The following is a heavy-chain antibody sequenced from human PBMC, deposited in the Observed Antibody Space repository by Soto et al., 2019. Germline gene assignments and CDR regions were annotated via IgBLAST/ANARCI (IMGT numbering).Heavy chain of an antibody. Sequence: EVQLVESGGGLVQPGGSLRLSCAASGFTVNSDYMTWVRQAPGKGLEWVSVIYSGGSTYYTDSAKGRFTISRDNSKNTLYRQMNSLRAEDTAVYYCARAPLYGGQAYWGQGTLVTVSS. CDR3: ARAPLYGGQAY. V-gene: IGHV3-66*01. CDR1: GFTVNSDY. D-gene: IGHD4-17*01. J-gene: IGHJ4*02. CDR2: IYSGGST.